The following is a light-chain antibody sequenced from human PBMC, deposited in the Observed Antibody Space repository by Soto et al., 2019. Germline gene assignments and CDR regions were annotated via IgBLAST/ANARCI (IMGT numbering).Light chain of an antibody. V-gene: IGKV1-39*01. Sequence: DIQLTQSPSFLSASVGDRVTIPCRASQGISSYLAWYQQKPGKAPKLLIYAASTLQSGVPSRFSGSGSGTDYTLTISSLQPEDFATYYCQQSYNTPQTFGQGTKVDIK. CDR1: QGISSY. CDR3: QQSYNTPQT. CDR2: AAS. J-gene: IGKJ1*01.